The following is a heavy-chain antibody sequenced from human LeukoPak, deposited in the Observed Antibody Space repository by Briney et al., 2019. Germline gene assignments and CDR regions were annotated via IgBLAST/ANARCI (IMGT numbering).Heavy chain of an antibody. CDR3: ARGHVPSTYSSGDTDFDY. J-gene: IGHJ4*02. Sequence: SETLSLTCTGSGGSISTYYWSWIRQPPGKGLEWMGYIYYSGRTTYNPSLKSRVTISLDTSKNQFSLRLGSVTAADTAVYFCARGHVPSTYSSGDTDFDYWGQGTLVTVSS. CDR2: IYYSGRT. D-gene: IGHD6-19*01. V-gene: IGHV4-59*01. CDR1: GGSISTYY.